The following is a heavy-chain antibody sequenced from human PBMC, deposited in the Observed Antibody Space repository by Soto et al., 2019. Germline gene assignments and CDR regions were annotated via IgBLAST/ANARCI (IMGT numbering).Heavy chain of an antibody. Sequence: SETLSLTCAVYGGSFSGYYWSWIRQPPGKGLEWIGYIYYSGSTNYNPSLKSRVTISVDTSKNQFSLKLSSVTAADTAVYYCARRGARDYYDSSGYYHTGDFDYWGQGTLVTVSS. CDR3: ARRGARDYYDSSGYYHTGDFDY. D-gene: IGHD3-22*01. CDR1: GGSFSGYY. V-gene: IGHV4-59*08. CDR2: IYYSGST. J-gene: IGHJ4*02.